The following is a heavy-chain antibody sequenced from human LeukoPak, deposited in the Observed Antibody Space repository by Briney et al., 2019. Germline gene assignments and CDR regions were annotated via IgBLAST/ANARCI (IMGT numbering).Heavy chain of an antibody. CDR3: ARFYYDILTGYRGEFDY. D-gene: IGHD3-9*01. CDR1: GGSITSSTYY. J-gene: IGHJ4*02. CDR2: IYYSGST. V-gene: IGHV4-61*05. Sequence: SETLSLTCAVSGGSITSSTYYWGWIRQPPGKGLEWIGYIYYSGSTNYNPSLKSRVTISVDTSKNQFSLKLSSVTAADTAVYYCARFYYDILTGYRGEFDYWGQGTLVTVSS.